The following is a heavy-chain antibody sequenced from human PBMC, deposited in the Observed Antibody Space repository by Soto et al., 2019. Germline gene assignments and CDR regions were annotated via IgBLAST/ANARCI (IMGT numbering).Heavy chain of an antibody. Sequence: QVQLVESGGGVVQPGRSLRLSCAASGFTFSSYGMHWVRQGPGKGLEWVAVISNDGRNKYYADSVKGRFTISRDNSNNTLDLQMNGLRIEDAAEYHCEKEERQGICGVVVLDYWGQGILVTVSS. CDR1: GFTFSSYG. CDR2: ISNDGRNK. V-gene: IGHV3-30*18. CDR3: EKEERQGICGVVVLDY. J-gene: IGHJ4*01. D-gene: IGHD3-3*01.